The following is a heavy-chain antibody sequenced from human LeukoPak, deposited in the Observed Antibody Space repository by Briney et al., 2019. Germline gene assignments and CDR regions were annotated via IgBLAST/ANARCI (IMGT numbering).Heavy chain of an antibody. D-gene: IGHD3-10*01. CDR2: MSYSGST. CDR3: ARADSANYYDSGRYFNYFYMDV. CDR1: GGSISGHY. J-gene: IGHJ6*03. Sequence: SVTLSLTCTVSGGSISGHYWTWIRQPPGKGLEFIGYMSYSGSTDYNPSLKSRVTISIDTSKNQFSLRLSSVTAADTAVYFCARADSANYYDSGRYFNYFYMDVWGRGTTVTVSS. V-gene: IGHV4-59*11.